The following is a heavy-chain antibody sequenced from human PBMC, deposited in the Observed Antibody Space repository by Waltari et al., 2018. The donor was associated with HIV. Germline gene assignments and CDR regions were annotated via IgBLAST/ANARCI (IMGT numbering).Heavy chain of an antibody. V-gene: IGHV3-33*06. CDR2: IWSDGYNK. CDR1: GFTSSSHG. D-gene: IGHD3-16*01. J-gene: IGHJ3*02. Sequence: VYLMESGGGVVQPGGSRTLSCAASGFTSSSHGMHWVRQAPGKGLEWVAVIWSDGYNKFYADSVRGRFTFSRDNSKYTLSLQMNSLRAEDTALYYCVKERGPFNGFDIWGQGTMVTVSS. CDR3: VKERGPFNGFDI.